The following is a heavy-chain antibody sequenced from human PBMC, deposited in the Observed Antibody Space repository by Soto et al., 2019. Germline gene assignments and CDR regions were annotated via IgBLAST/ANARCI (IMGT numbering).Heavy chain of an antibody. Sequence: VQLVQSGAEVKKPGSSVKVSCRASGATFRSYAFTWVRQAPGQGLEWMGGISPIFGSTIYARQFQGRDTITADDSASTAYMELNSLSSEDTAVYYCAGDYGVYDWYGMDVWGQGTTVTVSS. V-gene: IGHV1-69*01. D-gene: IGHD4-17*01. CDR1: GATFRSYA. CDR2: ISPIFGST. CDR3: AGDYGVYDWYGMDV. J-gene: IGHJ6*02.